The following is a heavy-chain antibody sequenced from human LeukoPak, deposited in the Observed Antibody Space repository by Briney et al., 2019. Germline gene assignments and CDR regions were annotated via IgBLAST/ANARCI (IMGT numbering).Heavy chain of an antibody. CDR2: IKQDGSER. D-gene: IGHD3-3*01. V-gene: IGHV3-7*03. J-gene: IGHJ6*03. Sequence: PGGSLRLSCAASGFTFSNYYMSWVRRAPGKGLEWVANIKQDGSERFYGDSVTGRFTISRDNAKNSLYLQMNSLRAEDTAVYYCAKGGYYHGYYYYYMDVWGKGTTVTISS. CDR3: AKGGYYHGYYYYYMDV. CDR1: GFTFSNYY.